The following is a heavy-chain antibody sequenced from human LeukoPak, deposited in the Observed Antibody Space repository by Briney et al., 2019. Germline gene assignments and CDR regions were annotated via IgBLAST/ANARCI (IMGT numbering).Heavy chain of an antibody. CDR2: IIPIFGTA. CDR1: GGTFSSYA. CDR3: ARTGDGSDYLDY. Sequence: ASVKVSCKASGGTFSSYAISWVRQAPGQGLEWMGGIIPIFGTANYAQRFQGRVTITADKSTSTAYMELSSLRSEDTAVYYCARTGDGSDYLDYWGQGTLVTVSS. V-gene: IGHV1-69*06. J-gene: IGHJ4*02. D-gene: IGHD5-24*01.